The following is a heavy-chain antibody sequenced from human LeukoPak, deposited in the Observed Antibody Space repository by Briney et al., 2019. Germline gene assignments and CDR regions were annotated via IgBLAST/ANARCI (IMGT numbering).Heavy chain of an antibody. CDR2: INPNNGGT. CDR1: GYTFTGYY. Sequence: ASVKVSCKASGYTFTGYYIHWVRQAPGQGLEWMERINPNNGGTNYAQKFQGRVTMTRDMSMSTAYMELSRLRSDDTAVYYCAGEDNSSGYRPFDIWGQGTMVTVPS. D-gene: IGHD3-22*01. CDR3: AGEDNSSGYRPFDI. V-gene: IGHV1-2*06. J-gene: IGHJ3*02.